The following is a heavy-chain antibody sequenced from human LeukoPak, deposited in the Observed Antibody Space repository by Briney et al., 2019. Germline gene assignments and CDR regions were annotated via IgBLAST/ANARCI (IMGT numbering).Heavy chain of an antibody. Sequence: PGGSLRLSCAASGFTFSNYAMSWIRQAPGKGLEWVSHISGTGSYTNYADSVKGRFTISRDNAKNSLYLQMHSLRAEDTAVYYCARATGVVTALPGYWGPGTLVTVSS. D-gene: IGHD2-21*02. CDR3: ARATGVVTALPGY. CDR1: GFTFSNYA. CDR2: ISGTGSYT. V-gene: IGHV3-11*05. J-gene: IGHJ4*02.